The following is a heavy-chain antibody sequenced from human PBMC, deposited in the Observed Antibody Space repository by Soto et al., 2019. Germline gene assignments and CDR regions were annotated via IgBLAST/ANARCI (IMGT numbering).Heavy chain of an antibody. CDR3: AKALHRSGWSNLRYGSYGMDV. V-gene: IGHV3-30*18. D-gene: IGHD6-19*01. J-gene: IGHJ6*02. Sequence: GGSLRLSCAASGFTFSSYGMHWVRQAPGKGLEWVAVISYDGSNKYYADSVKGRFTISRDNSKNTLYLQMNSLRAEDTAVYYCAKALHRSGWSNLRYGSYGMDVWGQGTTVTVSS. CDR2: ISYDGSNK. CDR1: GFTFSSYG.